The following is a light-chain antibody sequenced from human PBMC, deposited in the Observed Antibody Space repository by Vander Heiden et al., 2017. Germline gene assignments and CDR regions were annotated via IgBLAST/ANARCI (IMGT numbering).Light chain of an antibody. CDR2: GNS. CDR1: SSNSGAGYD. Sequence: QSVLTQPPSVSGAPGQRVTISCTGSSSNSGAGYDVHWYQQLPGTAPNLLIYGNSNRPSGVPDRFSGSKSGTSASLAITGLQAEDEADYYCQSYDSSLSGVFGGGTKLTVL. CDR3: QSYDSSLSGV. V-gene: IGLV1-40*01. J-gene: IGLJ2*01.